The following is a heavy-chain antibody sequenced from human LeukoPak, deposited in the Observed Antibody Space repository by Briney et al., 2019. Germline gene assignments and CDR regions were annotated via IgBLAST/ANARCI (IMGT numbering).Heavy chain of an antibody. D-gene: IGHD1-26*01. Sequence: GGSLRLSCAASGFTFSAYYMSWIRQAPGKGLEWVSYISSSGRTIYYADSVKGRFTISRDNAKNSLSLQMNSLRAEDTAVYYCARDRPGIVRWFDYWGQGTLVTVSS. CDR2: ISSSGRTI. J-gene: IGHJ4*02. V-gene: IGHV3-11*04. CDR3: ARDRPGIVRWFDY. CDR1: GFTFSAYY.